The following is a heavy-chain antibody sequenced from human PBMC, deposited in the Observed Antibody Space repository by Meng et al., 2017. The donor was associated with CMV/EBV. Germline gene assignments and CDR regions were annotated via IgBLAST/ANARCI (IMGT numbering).Heavy chain of an antibody. D-gene: IGHD2-15*01. J-gene: IGHJ4*02. CDR2: IIPIFGTA. Sequence: QVQLVQAGAEVKKPWSSVKVSCKAYGGTFSSYGISWVRQAPGQGLEWMGGIIPIFGTANYAQKFQGRVTITADESTSTAYMELSSLRSEDTAVYYCARVCGGSCFDYWGQGTLVTVSS. V-gene: IGHV1-69*12. CDR3: ARVCGGSCFDY. CDR1: GGTFSSYG.